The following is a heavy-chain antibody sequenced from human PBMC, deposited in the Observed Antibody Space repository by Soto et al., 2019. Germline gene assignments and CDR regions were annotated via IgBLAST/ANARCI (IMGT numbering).Heavy chain of an antibody. CDR1: GFTFSSYG. J-gene: IGHJ4*02. CDR3: AKEGLRGPYFEY. Sequence: GGSLRLSCAASGFTFSSYGMHWVRQAPGKGLEWVAVISYDGSNKYYADSVKGRFTISRDNSKNTLYLQMNSLRAEDTAVYYCAKEGLRGPYFEYWGQGTLVTVSS. V-gene: IGHV3-30*18. D-gene: IGHD5-12*01. CDR2: ISYDGSNK.